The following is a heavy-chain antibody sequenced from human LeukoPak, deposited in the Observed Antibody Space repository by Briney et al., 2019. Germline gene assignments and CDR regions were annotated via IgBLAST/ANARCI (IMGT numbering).Heavy chain of an antibody. V-gene: IGHV3-49*04. D-gene: IGHD5-24*01. CDR2: IRSRRRGGTT. J-gene: IGHJ4*02. CDR3: SRDPQLD. Sequence: GGSLRLSCTTSGFTFVDDTMSWVRQAPGKGLEWVAFIRSRRRGGTTAYAASVEGRFTVSRDDSKKIAYLQMNNLKIEDTAVYYCSRDPQLDWGQGTLVTVSS. CDR1: GFTFVDDT.